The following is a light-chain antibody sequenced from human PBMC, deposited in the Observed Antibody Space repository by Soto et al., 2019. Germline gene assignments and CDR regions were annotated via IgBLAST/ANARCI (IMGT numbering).Light chain of an antibody. CDR1: SSDVGGYNY. CDR2: DVT. CDR3: SSYAGTSTV. Sequence: QSALTQPASVSGSPGQSITISCTGTSSDVGGYNYVSWYQQYPGKAPKLMIYDVTNRPSGVSNRFSGSKSGNTASLTISGLQAEDEDHYYCSSYAGTSTVFGGGTKLTVL. J-gene: IGLJ2*01. V-gene: IGLV2-14*01.